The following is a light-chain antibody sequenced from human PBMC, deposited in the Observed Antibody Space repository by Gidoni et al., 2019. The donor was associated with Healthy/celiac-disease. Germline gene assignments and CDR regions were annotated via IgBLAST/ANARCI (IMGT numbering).Light chain of an antibody. J-gene: IGKJ2*01. V-gene: IGKV1-5*01. CDR1: QSISSW. CDR2: YAS. CDR3: QQYNSYSPYT. Sequence: DIQITQSPSTLSASVGDRVTITCRASQSISSWLDWYQQKPGKAPKLLIYYASSLESGVPSRFSVSGSGTEFTLTISSLQPDDFATYYCQQYNSYSPYTFGQGTKLEIK.